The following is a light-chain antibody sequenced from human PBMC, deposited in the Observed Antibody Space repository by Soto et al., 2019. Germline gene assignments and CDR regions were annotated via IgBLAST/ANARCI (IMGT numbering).Light chain of an antibody. V-gene: IGKV3-20*01. CDR1: QSVSNSY. CDR3: QQYGSSPRT. CDR2: GAS. Sequence: EIVLTQSPGTLSLSPGERATLSCRASQSVSNSYLAWYQQKTGQAPRLLIFGASSRAIGIPDRFSGSGSGTDFTLTISRLEPEDFAVYYCQQYGSSPRTFGQGTKVEIK. J-gene: IGKJ1*01.